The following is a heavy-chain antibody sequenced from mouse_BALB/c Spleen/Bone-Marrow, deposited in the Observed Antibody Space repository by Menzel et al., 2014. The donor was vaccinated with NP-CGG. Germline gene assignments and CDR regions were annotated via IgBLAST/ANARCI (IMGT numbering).Heavy chain of an antibody. CDR1: GYTFTDHA. J-gene: IGHJ3*01. D-gene: IGHD4-1*01. V-gene: IGHV1S53*02. CDR3: KRSLGRFAY. Sequence: VQLQESDAELVKPGASVKISCKASGYTFTDHAIHWVKQKPEQGLEWIGYISPGDGVIKYNEKFKGKAILTADKSSSTAYMQLNSLTSEDSAVYFCKRSLGRFAYWGQGTLVTVSA. CDR2: ISPGDGVI.